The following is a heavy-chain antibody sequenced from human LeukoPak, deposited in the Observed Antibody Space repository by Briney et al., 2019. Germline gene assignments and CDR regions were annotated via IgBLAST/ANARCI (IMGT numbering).Heavy chain of an antibody. D-gene: IGHD6-19*01. Sequence: KPGGSLRLSCAASGFTFSNAWMSWVRQAPGKGLEWVGRIKSKTDGGTTDYAAPVKGRSTISRDDSKNTLYLQMNSLKTEDTAVYYCTTPDATGRAVAGQSYPFDYWGQGTLVTVSS. CDR3: TTPDATGRAVAGQSYPFDY. CDR1: GFTFSNAW. J-gene: IGHJ4*02. CDR2: IKSKTDGGTT. V-gene: IGHV3-15*01.